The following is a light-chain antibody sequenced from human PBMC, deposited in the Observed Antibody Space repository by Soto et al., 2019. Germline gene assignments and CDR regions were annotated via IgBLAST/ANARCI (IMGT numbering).Light chain of an antibody. V-gene: IGLV2-14*03. CDR1: SSDVGSTINY. Sequence: QSALTQPASVSGSPGQSITISCTGTSSDVGSTINYVSWYHHHPGKAPRLIMTDVNHRPSGVSDRFSGSKSGNSASLTISGLQAEDEADYFCSAYSTGSNPVLFGGGTKLTVL. CDR2: DVN. CDR3: SAYSTGSNPVL. J-gene: IGLJ3*02.